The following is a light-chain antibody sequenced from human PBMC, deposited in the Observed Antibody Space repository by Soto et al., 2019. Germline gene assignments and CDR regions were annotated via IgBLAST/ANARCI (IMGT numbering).Light chain of an antibody. V-gene: IGKV3-11*01. J-gene: IGKJ5*01. CDR3: QQRSNWPPSIT. CDR2: DAS. Sequence: EIVLTQSPATLSLSPGERATLSCRASQSVSSYLAWYQQKPGQAPRLLIYDASNRATGIPARFSGXXXXXXXXXXXSSLEPEDFAVYYCQQRSNWPPSITFGQGTRLEIK. CDR1: QSVSSY.